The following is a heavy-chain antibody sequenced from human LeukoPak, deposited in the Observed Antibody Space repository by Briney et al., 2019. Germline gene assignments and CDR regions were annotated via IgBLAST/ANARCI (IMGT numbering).Heavy chain of an antibody. CDR3: AKRGIVIRAVIIIGFHKEAYYFDY. CDR1: GITLSNYG. V-gene: IGHV3-23*01. CDR2: ISERGGST. J-gene: IGHJ4*02. Sequence: PGGSLRLSCVVSGITLSNYGMSWVRQAPRKGLEWVSGISERGGSTNYADSVKGRFIISRDTSKDTVYLQMNSLRVEDTAVYFCAKRGIVIRAVIIIGFHKEAYYFDYWGQGILVTVSS. D-gene: IGHD3-10*01.